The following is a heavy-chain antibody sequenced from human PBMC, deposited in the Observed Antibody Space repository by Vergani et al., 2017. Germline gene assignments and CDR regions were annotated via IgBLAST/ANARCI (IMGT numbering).Heavy chain of an antibody. Sequence: VQLVESGGGLVKPGGSLRLSCAASGFTFSSYAMHWVRQAPGKGLEWVAVISYDGSNKYYADSVKGRFTISRDNSKNTLYLQMNSLRAEDTAVYYCARGLALDWGQGTLVTVSS. CDR1: GFTFSSYA. D-gene: IGHD3-16*02. CDR2: ISYDGSNK. CDR3: ARGLALD. J-gene: IGHJ4*02. V-gene: IGHV3-30*04.